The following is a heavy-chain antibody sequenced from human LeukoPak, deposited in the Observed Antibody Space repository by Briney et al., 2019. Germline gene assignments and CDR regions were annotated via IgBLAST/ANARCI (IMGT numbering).Heavy chain of an antibody. V-gene: IGHV3-30*04. Sequence: QPGRSLRLSCAASGFTFSTYAMHWVRQAPGKGLEWVAAISYDGSNKNYADSVKGRFTISRDNSKNTLYLQMNSLRAEDTAAYYCARGVRIAVAGYIDYWGQGTLVTVSS. CDR3: ARGVRIAVAGYIDY. CDR2: ISYDGSNK. CDR1: GFTFSTYA. J-gene: IGHJ4*02. D-gene: IGHD6-19*01.